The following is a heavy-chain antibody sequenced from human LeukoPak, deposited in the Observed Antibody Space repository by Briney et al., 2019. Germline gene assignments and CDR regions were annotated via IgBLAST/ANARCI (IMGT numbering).Heavy chain of an antibody. D-gene: IGHD1-20*01. V-gene: IGHV3-11*04. J-gene: IGHJ4*02. CDR1: GFIFSGYY. CDR2: ISSSGRTI. Sequence: GGSLRLSCAASGFIFSGYYMNWIRQAPGKGLEWVSYISSSGRTIHYADSVKGRFTISRDNAKNSLYQQMNSLRAEDTAVYYCARDADNSYDYWGQGTLVTVSS. CDR3: ARDADNSYDY.